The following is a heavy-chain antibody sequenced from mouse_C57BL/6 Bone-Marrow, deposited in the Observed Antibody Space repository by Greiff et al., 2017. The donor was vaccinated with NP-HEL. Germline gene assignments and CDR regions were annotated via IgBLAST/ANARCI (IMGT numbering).Heavy chain of an antibody. V-gene: IGHV1-64*01. J-gene: IGHJ3*01. CDR2: IHPNSGST. CDR3: AVANDSNSWFAY. CDR1: GYTFTSYW. D-gene: IGHD2-5*01. Sequence: QVQLKESGAELVKPGASVKLSCKASGYTFTSYWMHWVKQRPGQGLEWIGMIHPNSGSTNYNEKFKSKATLTVDKSSSTAYMQLSSLTSEDSAVYYCAVANDSNSWFAYWGQGTLVTVSA.